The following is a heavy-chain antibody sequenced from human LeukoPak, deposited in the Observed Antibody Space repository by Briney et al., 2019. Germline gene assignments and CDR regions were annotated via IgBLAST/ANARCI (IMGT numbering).Heavy chain of an antibody. D-gene: IGHD5-12*01. V-gene: IGHV3-15*01. CDR3: TTVWASGLDY. J-gene: IGHJ4*02. Sequence: PGGSLRLSCAASGFTVSSNYMSWVRQAPGKGLEWVGRIKSKTDGGTTDYAAPVKGRFTISRDDSKNTLYLQMNSLKTEDTAVYYCTTVWASGLDYWGQGTLVTVSS. CDR2: IKSKTDGGTT. CDR1: GFTVSSNY.